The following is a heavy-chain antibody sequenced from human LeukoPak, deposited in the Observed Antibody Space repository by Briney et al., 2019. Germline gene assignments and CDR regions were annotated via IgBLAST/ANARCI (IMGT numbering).Heavy chain of an antibody. V-gene: IGHV1-18*01. J-gene: IGHJ4*02. CDR1: GYTFTSYG. CDR3: ARYYYDSSGYFLYYFDC. D-gene: IGHD3-22*01. CDR2: ISAYNGNT. Sequence: ASVKVSCKASGYTFTSYGISWVRQAPGRGLEWMGWISAYNGNTNYAQKLQGRVTMTTDTSTSTAYMELRSLRSDDTAVYYCARYYYDSSGYFLYYFDCCGQGTLVTVSS.